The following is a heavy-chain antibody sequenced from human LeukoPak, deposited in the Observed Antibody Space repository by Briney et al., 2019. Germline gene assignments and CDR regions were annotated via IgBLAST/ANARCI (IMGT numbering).Heavy chain of an antibody. D-gene: IGHD2-2*02. CDR1: GYTFTSYY. CDR3: ARGHFRDCSSTSCYIWFDP. Sequence: ASVKVSCKASGYTFTSYYMHWVRQAPGQGLEWMGWINPNSGGTNYAQKFQGRVTMTRDTSISTAYTELSRLRSDDTAVYYCARGHFRDCSSTSCYIWFDPWGQGTLVTVSS. V-gene: IGHV1-2*02. J-gene: IGHJ5*02. CDR2: INPNSGGT.